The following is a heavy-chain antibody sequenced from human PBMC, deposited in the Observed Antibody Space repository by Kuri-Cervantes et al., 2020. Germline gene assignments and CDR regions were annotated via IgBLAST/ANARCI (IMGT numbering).Heavy chain of an antibody. V-gene: IGHV3-9*01. Sequence: SLKISCAASGFTFDEYGMHWVRQAPGKGLEWVSGITWNSGSIGYADSVKGRFTISRDSAKHSLYLQMNSLRAEGTAVYYCARDAPLRYFDWLLYFDYWGQGTLVTVSS. CDR2: ITWNSGSI. CDR1: GFTFDEYG. J-gene: IGHJ4*02. D-gene: IGHD3-9*01. CDR3: ARDAPLRYFDWLLYFDY.